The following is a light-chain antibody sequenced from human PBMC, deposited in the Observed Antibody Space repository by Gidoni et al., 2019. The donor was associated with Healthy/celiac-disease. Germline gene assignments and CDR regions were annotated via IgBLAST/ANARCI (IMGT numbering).Light chain of an antibody. V-gene: IGLV2-14*03. CDR2: AVS. Sequence: QSALTQPASVSGSPGQSITISCTGTSSDVGGYDYVSWYQQHPGKAPKLMISAVSNRPSGVSIRFSGSKSGNTASLTISGLQAEDEADYYCSSYTSSSTLGVFGGGTKLTVL. J-gene: IGLJ2*01. CDR3: SSYTSSSTLGV. CDR1: SSDVGGYDY.